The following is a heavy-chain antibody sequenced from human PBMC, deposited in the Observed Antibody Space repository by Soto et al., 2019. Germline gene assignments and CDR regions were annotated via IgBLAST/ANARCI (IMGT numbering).Heavy chain of an antibody. J-gene: IGHJ5*02. V-gene: IGHV1-69*13. CDR1: GGTFSSYA. D-gene: IGHD6-13*01. CDR2: IIPIFGTA. CDR3: ARDATYSSSWYSYNWFDP. Sequence: SVKVSCKASGGTFSSYAISWVRQAPGQGLEWMGGIIPIFGTANYAQKFQGRVTITADESTSTAYMELSSLRSEDTAVYYCARDATYSSSWYSYNWFDPWGQGTLVTVSS.